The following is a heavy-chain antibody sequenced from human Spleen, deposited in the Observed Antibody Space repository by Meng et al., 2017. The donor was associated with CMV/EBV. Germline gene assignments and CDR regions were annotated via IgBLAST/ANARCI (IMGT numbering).Heavy chain of an antibody. J-gene: IGHJ2*01. CDR1: GFTVSSNY. CDR3: AKDPTTVTGWYFDL. D-gene: IGHD4-17*01. V-gene: IGHV3-53*01. CDR2: IYSGGST. Sequence: GESLKISCAASGFTVSSNYMSWVRQAPGKGLEWVSVIYSGGSTYYADSVKGRFTISRDNSKKTLYLQMNSLRAEDTAVYYCAKDPTTVTGWYFDLWGRGTLVTVSS.